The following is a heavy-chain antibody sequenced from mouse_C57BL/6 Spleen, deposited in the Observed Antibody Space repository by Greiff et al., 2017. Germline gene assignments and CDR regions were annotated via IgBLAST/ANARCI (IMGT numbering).Heavy chain of an antibody. D-gene: IGHD3-2*02. CDR2: IDPSDSYT. J-gene: IGHJ4*01. V-gene: IGHV1-59*01. CDR1: GYTFTSYW. Sequence: QVQLQQPGAELVRPGTSVKLSCKASGYTFTSYWMHWVKQRPGQGLEWIGAIDPSDSYTNYNQKFKGKATLTVDTSSSTAYMQLSSLTSEDSAVYYCARSGSSGYGYYAMDYWGQGTSVTVSS. CDR3: ARSGSSGYGYYAMDY.